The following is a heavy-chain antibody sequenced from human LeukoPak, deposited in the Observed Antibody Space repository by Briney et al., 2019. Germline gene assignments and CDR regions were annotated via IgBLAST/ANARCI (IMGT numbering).Heavy chain of an antibody. V-gene: IGHV3-11*01. CDR3: ARVGAADVNWFDP. D-gene: IGHD1-26*01. CDR1: GFTFSDHV. CDR2: ISSSGSTI. J-gene: IGHJ5*02. Sequence: GGSLRLSCAASGFTFSDHVMSWVRQAPGKGLEWVSYISSSGSTIYYADSVKGRFTISRDNAKNSLYLQMNSLRAEDTAVYYCARVGAADVNWFDPWGQGTLVTVSS.